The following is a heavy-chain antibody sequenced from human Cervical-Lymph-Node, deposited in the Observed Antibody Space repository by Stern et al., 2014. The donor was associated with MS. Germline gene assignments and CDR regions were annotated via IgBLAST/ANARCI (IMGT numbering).Heavy chain of an antibody. V-gene: IGHV1-18*01. CDR2: ISADSGNT. CDR3: ARDKMHAFDY. J-gene: IGHJ4*02. D-gene: IGHD2-8*01. Sequence: QVQLGQSGTEVKKPGASVLVSCKASGYTFTTYGITWVRQAPGQGLEWMGWISADSGNTKYAQKFQDRVTMTRDTTTGTAYMEVRSLRSEDTAVYYCARDKMHAFDYWGQGTQGTVP. CDR1: GYTFTTYG.